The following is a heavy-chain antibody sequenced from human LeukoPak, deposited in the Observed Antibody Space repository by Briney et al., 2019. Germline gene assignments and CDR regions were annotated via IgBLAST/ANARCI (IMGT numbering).Heavy chain of an antibody. CDR3: AIGIPAAGTFDC. V-gene: IGHV1-2*06. CDR2: INPNSGGT. J-gene: IGHJ4*02. Sequence: ASVKVSCKASGYTFTGYYMHWVRQAPGQGLEWMGRINPNSGGTNYAQKFQGRVTMTRDTSISTAYMDLSSLRSDDTAVYYCAIGIPAAGTFDCWGQGTLVTVSS. D-gene: IGHD6-13*01. CDR1: GYTFTGYY.